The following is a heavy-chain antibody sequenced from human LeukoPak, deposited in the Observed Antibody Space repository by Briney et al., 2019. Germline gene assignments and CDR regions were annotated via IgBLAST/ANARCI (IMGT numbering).Heavy chain of an antibody. J-gene: IGHJ4*02. CDR2: IYTSGST. Sequence: SETLSLTCTVSGGSISSYYWSWIRQPAGKGLEWIGRIYTSGSTNYNPSLKSRVTMSVDTSKNQFSLKLSSVTAADTAVYYCARVGTDFGVVIGYYFDYWGQGTLVTVSS. CDR1: GGSISSYY. D-gene: IGHD3-3*01. CDR3: ARVGTDFGVVIGYYFDY. V-gene: IGHV4-4*07.